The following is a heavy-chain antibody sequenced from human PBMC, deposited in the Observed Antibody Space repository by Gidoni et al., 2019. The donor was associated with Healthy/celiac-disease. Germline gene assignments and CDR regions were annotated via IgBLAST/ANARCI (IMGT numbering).Heavy chain of an antibody. V-gene: IGHV3-48*02. D-gene: IGHD3-10*01. J-gene: IGHJ4*02. CDR3: ARERVDYYGSGSYEVFEFDY. CDR2: ISRSSSTI. CDR1: GFTFSSYS. Sequence: EVQLVESGGGLVQPGGSLRLSCAASGFTFSSYSMNWVRQAPGKGLEWVSYISRSSSTIYYADSVKGRFTISRDNAKNSLYLQMNSLRDEDTAVYYCARERVDYYGSGSYEVFEFDYWGQGTLVTVSS.